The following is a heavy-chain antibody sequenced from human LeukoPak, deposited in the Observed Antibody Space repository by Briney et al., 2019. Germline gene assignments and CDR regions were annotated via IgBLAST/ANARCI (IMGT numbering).Heavy chain of an antibody. CDR2: IYSSGST. D-gene: IGHD1-26*01. CDR1: GGSISTSSYY. J-gene: IGHJ3*02. Sequence: SETLSLTCTVSGGSISTSSYYWSWIRQPPGKGLEWIGYIYSSGSTNSNPSLKSRVTISVDTSKSQFSLKMTSVTAADTAVYYCARQGSGGRAFDIWGQGTMVTVSS. CDR3: ARQGSGGRAFDI. V-gene: IGHV4-61*05.